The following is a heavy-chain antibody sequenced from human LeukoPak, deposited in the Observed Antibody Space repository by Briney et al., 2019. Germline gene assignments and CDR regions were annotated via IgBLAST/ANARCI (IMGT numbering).Heavy chain of an antibody. J-gene: IGHJ3*02. Sequence: GGSLRLSCAASGFTFSSYEMNWVRQAPGKGLEWVCGIDWNGGNAGYPESVKGRFTISRDNAKNSLYLQMNSLRAEDTALYYCVRDPSFYGDYDNAFDMWGQGTMVTVSS. CDR1: GFTFSSYE. D-gene: IGHD4-17*01. V-gene: IGHV3-20*04. CDR2: IDWNGGNA. CDR3: VRDPSFYGDYDNAFDM.